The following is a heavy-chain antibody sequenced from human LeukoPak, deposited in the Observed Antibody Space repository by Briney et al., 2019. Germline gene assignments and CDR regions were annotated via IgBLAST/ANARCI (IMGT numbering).Heavy chain of an antibody. Sequence: GGSLRLSCTASGFTFGDYAMSWFRQAPGKGLERVGFIRSKAYGGTTEYAASVKGRFTISRDDSKSIAYLQMNSLKTEDTAVYYCTRAVLLLWFGELSPFDIWGQGTMVTVSS. CDR2: IRSKAYGGTT. J-gene: IGHJ3*02. CDR3: TRAVLLLWFGELSPFDI. V-gene: IGHV3-49*03. CDR1: GFTFGDYA. D-gene: IGHD3-10*01.